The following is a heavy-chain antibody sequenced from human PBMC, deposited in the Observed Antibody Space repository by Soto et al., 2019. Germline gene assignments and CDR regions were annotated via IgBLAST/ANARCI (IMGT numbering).Heavy chain of an antibody. Sequence: HPGGSLRLSCAASGFTFSSYEMNWVRQAPGKGLEWVSYISSSGSTIYYADSVKGRFTISRDNAKNSLYLQMNSLRAEDTAVYYCARDRGFVPAAMTYDYYYGMDVWGQGTTVTVSS. V-gene: IGHV3-48*03. CDR3: ARDRGFVPAAMTYDYYYGMDV. D-gene: IGHD2-2*01. J-gene: IGHJ6*02. CDR1: GFTFSSYE. CDR2: ISSSGSTI.